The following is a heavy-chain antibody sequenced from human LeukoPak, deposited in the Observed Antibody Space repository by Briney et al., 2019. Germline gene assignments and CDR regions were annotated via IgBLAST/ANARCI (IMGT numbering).Heavy chain of an antibody. J-gene: IGHJ1*01. Sequence: PGGSLRLSCAASGFTFDDYAMHWVRQAPGKGLEWVSGISWNSGNIGYADSVKGRFTISRDNSKNTLYLQMNSLRAEDTAVYYCARTLRYYYDSSGYPEYFQHWGQGTLVTVSS. CDR1: GFTFDDYA. CDR3: ARTLRYYYDSSGYPEYFQH. CDR2: ISWNSGNI. D-gene: IGHD3-22*01. V-gene: IGHV3-9*01.